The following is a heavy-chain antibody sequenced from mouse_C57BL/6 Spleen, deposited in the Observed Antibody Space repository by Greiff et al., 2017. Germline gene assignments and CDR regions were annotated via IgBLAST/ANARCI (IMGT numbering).Heavy chain of an antibody. Sequence: QVQLKESGPELVKPGASVKLSCKASGYTFTSYDINWVKQRPGQGLEWIGWIYPRDGSTKYNEKFKGKATLTVDTSSSTAYMELHSLTSEDSAVYVCARSGTYSNKYFYAMDYCGQGPSVTVSS. CDR1: GYTFTSYD. J-gene: IGHJ4*01. D-gene: IGHD2-5*01. CDR2: IYPRDGST. CDR3: ARSGTYSNKYFYAMDY. V-gene: IGHV1-85*01.